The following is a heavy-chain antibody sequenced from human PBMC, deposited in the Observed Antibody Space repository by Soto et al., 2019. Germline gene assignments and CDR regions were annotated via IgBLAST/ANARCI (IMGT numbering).Heavy chain of an antibody. D-gene: IGHD4-17*01. CDR1: GFTFSNAW. CDR3: TTDLRPDSGDSSSG. CDR2: IKRKIDGGTT. V-gene: IGHV3-15*07. Sequence: EVQLVESGGGLVKPGGSLRLSCAGSGFTFSNAWMNWVRQAPGKGLEWVGRIKRKIDGGTTDYAAPVKGRFTISRDDSINTLYLQVNSLETEDTAVYYCTTDLRPDSGDSSSGWGQGTLVTVSS. J-gene: IGHJ4*02.